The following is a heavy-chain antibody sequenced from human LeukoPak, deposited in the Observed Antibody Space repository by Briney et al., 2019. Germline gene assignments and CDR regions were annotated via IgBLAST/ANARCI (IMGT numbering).Heavy chain of an antibody. CDR3: ARDLGAGYYYGSGSYPGI. CDR2: ISSSSSYI. J-gene: IGHJ3*02. V-gene: IGHV3-21*01. Sequence: GGSLRLSCAASGFTFSSYSLNWVRQAPGKGLEWVSSISSSSSYIYYADSVKGRFTISRDNAKNSLYLQMNSLRAEDTAVYYCARDLGAGYYYGSGSYPGIWGQGTMVTVSS. D-gene: IGHD3-10*01. CDR1: GFTFSSYS.